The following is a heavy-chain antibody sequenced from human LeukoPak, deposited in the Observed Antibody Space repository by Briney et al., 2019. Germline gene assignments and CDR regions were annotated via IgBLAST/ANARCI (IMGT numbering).Heavy chain of an antibody. D-gene: IGHD5-18*01. J-gene: IGHJ4*02. V-gene: IGHV1-24*01. CDR2: FDPEDGKT. Sequence: ASVKVSCTVSGYTLTEFSMHWVRQAPGKGLECMGGFDPEDGKTIYAQNFQGRVTMTEDTSTDTAYMELSSLRSEDTAVYYCATDKAMVKGYFDYWGQGTLVTVSS. CDR3: ATDKAMVKGYFDY. CDR1: GYTLTEFS.